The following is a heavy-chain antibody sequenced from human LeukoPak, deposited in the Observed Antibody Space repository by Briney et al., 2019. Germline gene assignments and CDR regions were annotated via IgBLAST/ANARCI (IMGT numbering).Heavy chain of an antibody. CDR1: GVSVSNNS. V-gene: IGHV3-74*01. CDR3: AKLGISRLSFADEHYFDY. D-gene: IGHD2-21*01. J-gene: IGHJ4*02. CDR2: ISSDGSST. Sequence: PGGSLTLSCAASGVSVSNNSVHWVRQAPGKGLVWVSRISSDGSSTSYADSVKGRFTISRDNAKNTLYLQMNSLRAEDTAVYYCAKLGISRLSFADEHYFDYWGQGTLVTVSS.